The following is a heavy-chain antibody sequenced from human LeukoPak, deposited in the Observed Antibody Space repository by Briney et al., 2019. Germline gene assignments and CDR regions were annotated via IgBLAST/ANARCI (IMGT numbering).Heavy chain of an antibody. D-gene: IGHD3-22*01. Sequence: GGSLRLSCAASGFTYGTYAVSWVRQAPGKGLDWVSAISDNGAATYYADSVRGRFTVSRDNSINTVYLQMNNLRAEDTAVYYCARVFWETVNTGYYSDFWGPGTLVTVSS. CDR1: GFTYGTYA. V-gene: IGHV3-23*01. J-gene: IGHJ4*02. CDR2: ISDNGAAT. CDR3: ARVFWETVNTGYYSDF.